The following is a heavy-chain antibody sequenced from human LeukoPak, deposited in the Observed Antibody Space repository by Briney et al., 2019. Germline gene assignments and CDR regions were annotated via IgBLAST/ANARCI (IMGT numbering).Heavy chain of an antibody. D-gene: IGHD3-10*01. CDR2: ISSSGTYV. V-gene: IGHV3-21*04. Sequence: PGGSLRLSCAASGFNFNSYTMFWVRQAPGKGLEWVSSISSSGTYVYYTDSVKGRFTISRDYAKKSLSLEMNSLRAEDTAVYYCASWFPVSDAFDIWGQGTMVTVSS. CDR3: ASWFPVSDAFDI. J-gene: IGHJ3*02. CDR1: GFNFNSYT.